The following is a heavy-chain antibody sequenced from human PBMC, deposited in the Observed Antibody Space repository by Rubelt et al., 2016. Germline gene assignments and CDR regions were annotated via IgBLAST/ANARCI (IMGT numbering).Heavy chain of an antibody. D-gene: IGHD4-17*01. V-gene: IGHV2-5*02. CDR2: IYWDDDK. J-gene: IGHJ4*02. CDR3: ALRYGDYAFDY. CDR1: GFSLSTSGVG. Sequence: QITLKESGPTLVKPTQTLTLTCTFSGFSLSTSGVGVGWIRQPPGKALEWLALIYWDDDKRYSQPLKSRLTITKETSKNQVVLTMTNMDPVDTATYYCALRYGDYAFDYWGQGTLVTVSS.